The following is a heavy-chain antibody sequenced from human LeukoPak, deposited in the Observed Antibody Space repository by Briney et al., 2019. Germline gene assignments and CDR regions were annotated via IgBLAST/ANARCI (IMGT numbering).Heavy chain of an antibody. D-gene: IGHD3-22*01. Sequence: SEALSLTCTVSGGSISSYCWNWIRQPPGKGLEWIGYIYYSGSTNYNPSLKSRVTISVDTSKNQFSLKLSSVTAADTAVYYCARGADSSGYYSIFYFDYWGQGTLVTVSS. V-gene: IGHV4-59*01. J-gene: IGHJ4*02. CDR1: GGSISSYC. CDR3: ARGADSSGYYSIFYFDY. CDR2: IYYSGST.